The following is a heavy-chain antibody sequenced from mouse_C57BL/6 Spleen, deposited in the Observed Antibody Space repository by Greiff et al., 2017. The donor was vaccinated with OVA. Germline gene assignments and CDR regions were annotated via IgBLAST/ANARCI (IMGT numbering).Heavy chain of an antibody. CDR2: IDPSDSYT. V-gene: IGHV1-69*01. Sequence: QVQLQQPGAELVMPGASVKLSCKASGYTFTSYWMHWVKQRPGQGLEWIGEIDPSDSYTNYSQKFKGKSTLTVDKSSSTAYMQLSSLTSEDSAVYYCARERDYSFAYWGQGTLVTVSA. CDR1: GYTFTSYW. J-gene: IGHJ3*01. D-gene: IGHD1-1*01. CDR3: ARERDYSFAY.